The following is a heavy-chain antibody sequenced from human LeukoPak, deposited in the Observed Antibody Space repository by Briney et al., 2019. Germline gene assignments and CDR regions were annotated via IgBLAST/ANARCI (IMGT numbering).Heavy chain of an antibody. CDR3: ATSSPGENYYYGSGSPGGDAFDI. V-gene: IGHV1-24*01. Sequence: GASVTVSCKVSGYTLTELSMHWVRQAPGKGLEWMGGFDPEDGETIYAQKFQGRVTMTEDTSTDTAYMELSSLRSEDTAVYYCATSSPGENYYYGSGSPGGDAFDIWGQGTMVTVSS. CDR2: FDPEDGET. CDR1: GYTLTELS. D-gene: IGHD3-10*01. J-gene: IGHJ3*02.